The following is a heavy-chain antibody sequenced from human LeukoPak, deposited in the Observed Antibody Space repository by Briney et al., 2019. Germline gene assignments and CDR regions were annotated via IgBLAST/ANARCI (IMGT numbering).Heavy chain of an antibody. D-gene: IGHD4-17*01. CDR3: ARDVHGDYGSGWFDP. CDR2: IMLLFGTA. V-gene: IGHV1-69*05. Sequence: SVKVSCKTSGGTFNNSAISWVRQAPGQGLEWLGGIMLLFGTAGYAQKFQGRVTITKDESTRTVYLELTSLTSDDTAVYYCARDVHGDYGSGWFDPWGQGTLVSVSS. J-gene: IGHJ5*02. CDR1: GGTFNNSA.